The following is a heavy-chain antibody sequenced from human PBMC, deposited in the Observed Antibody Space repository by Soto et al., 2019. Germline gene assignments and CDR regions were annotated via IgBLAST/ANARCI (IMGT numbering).Heavy chain of an antibody. Sequence: EVQLVASGGGLGRPGGSLRLSCAASGFTLSGYEMNWVRQAPGKGLEWVSYISSSGSNIYYRDSVKGRFTISRDNAKNSLYLQMNRLRAEDTAIYYCAREIESSGWYGPVDYWGQGTLVSVSS. J-gene: IGHJ4*02. CDR2: ISSSGSNI. V-gene: IGHV3-48*03. CDR1: GFTLSGYE. CDR3: AREIESSGWYGPVDY. D-gene: IGHD6-19*01.